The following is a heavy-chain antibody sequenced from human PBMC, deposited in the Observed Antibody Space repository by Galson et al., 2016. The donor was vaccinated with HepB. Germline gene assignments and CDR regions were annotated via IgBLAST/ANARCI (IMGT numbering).Heavy chain of an antibody. CDR3: AKGLEDSA. CDR2: IDASGGST. CDR1: GFNFGRYH. V-gene: IGHV3-23*01. J-gene: IGHJ5*02. Sequence: SLRLSCAASGFNFGRYHMNWARQAPGKGLEWVSSIDASGGSTSYSESVQGRFIVSRDNSKNILFLQMNGLSLEDTAVYYCAKGLEDSAWGQGTLVAVSS.